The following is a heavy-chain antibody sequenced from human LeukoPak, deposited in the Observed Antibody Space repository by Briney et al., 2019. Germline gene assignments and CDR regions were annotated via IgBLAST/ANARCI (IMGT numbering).Heavy chain of an antibody. D-gene: IGHD1-14*01. CDR2: ISSSSSTI. CDR3: ARNQGEGAFDI. J-gene: IGHJ3*02. CDR1: GFTFSSYS. V-gene: IGHV3-48*01. Sequence: HPGGSLRLSCAASGFTFSSYSMNWVRQAPGKGLEWVSYISSSSSTIYYADSVKGRFTISRDNSKNTLYLQMNGLRAEDTAVFYCARNQGEGAFDIWGQGTIVTVSS.